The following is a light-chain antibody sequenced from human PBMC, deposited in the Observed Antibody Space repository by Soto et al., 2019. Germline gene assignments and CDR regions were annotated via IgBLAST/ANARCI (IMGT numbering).Light chain of an antibody. CDR3: QQYNNWLYT. CDR2: GAS. CDR1: QSVSK. Sequence: EIVMTQSPATLSVSPGERATLSCRASQSVSKLAWYQQKPGQAPRLLIYGASTRATGIPARFSGSGSGTEFTLTISSLQSEGFAVYYCQQYNNWLYTFGPGTKLEIK. V-gene: IGKV3-15*01. J-gene: IGKJ2*01.